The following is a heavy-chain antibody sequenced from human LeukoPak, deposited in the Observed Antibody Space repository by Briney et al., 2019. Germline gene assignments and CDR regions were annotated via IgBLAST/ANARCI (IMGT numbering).Heavy chain of an antibody. J-gene: IGHJ4*02. D-gene: IGHD3-22*01. V-gene: IGHV4-39*07. CDR1: GGSISSSDYY. CDR2: ISYSGST. Sequence: PSETLSLTCTVSGGSISSSDYYWDWIRQPPGKGLEWIASISYSGSTNYNPSLKSRVTISVDTSKNQFSLKLSSVTAADTAVYYCAGGGGSTDYYDSSGYFWGQGTLVTVSS. CDR3: AGGGGSTDYYDSSGYF.